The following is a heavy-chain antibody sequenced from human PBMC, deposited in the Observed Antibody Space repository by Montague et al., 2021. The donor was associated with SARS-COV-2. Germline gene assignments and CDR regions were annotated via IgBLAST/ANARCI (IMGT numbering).Heavy chain of an antibody. D-gene: IGHD1-1*01. CDR1: GDSVSSNSAT. CDR3: TSGREGNYNVMDV. V-gene: IGHV6-1*01. CDR2: TYYRSKWYN. J-gene: IGHJ6*02. Sequence: CAISGDSVSSNSATWNWVRQSPSGGLEWLGRTYYRSKWYNDYAVSVRGRVTINPDTSKNQFSLQLNSVTPEDTAIYYCTSGREGNYNVMDVWGQGTMVTVSS.